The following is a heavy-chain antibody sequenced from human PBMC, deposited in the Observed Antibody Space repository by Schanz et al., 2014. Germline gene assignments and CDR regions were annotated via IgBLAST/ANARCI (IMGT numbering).Heavy chain of an antibody. D-gene: IGHD1-1*01. CDR3: AKEGSICWDRNVDY. Sequence: VQFVESGGGVVRPGGSLRLSCAASGITLSGYGLHWVRQAPGKGLEWVGFISFDGRNTGYAHSVKGRFTISRDNSKNTLYLQMNSLRPEDTAVYYCAKEGSICWDRNVDYWGQGTLVTVSS. V-gene: IGHV3-30*18. J-gene: IGHJ4*02. CDR2: ISFDGRNT. CDR1: GITLSGYG.